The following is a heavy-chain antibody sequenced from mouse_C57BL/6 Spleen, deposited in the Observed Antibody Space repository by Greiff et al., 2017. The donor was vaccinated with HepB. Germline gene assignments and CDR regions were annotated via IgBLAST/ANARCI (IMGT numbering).Heavy chain of an antibody. CDR1: GYTFTSYW. J-gene: IGHJ4*01. V-gene: IGHV1-61*01. CDR2: IYPSDSET. D-gene: IGHD4-1*01. Sequence: QVQLQQPGAELVRPGSSVKLSCKASGYTFTSYWMDWVKQRPGQGLEWIGNIYPSDSETHYNQKFKDKATLTVDKSSSTAYMQLSSLTSEDSAVYYCAATNWDDYYARDYWGQGTSVTVSS. CDR3: AATNWDDYYARDY.